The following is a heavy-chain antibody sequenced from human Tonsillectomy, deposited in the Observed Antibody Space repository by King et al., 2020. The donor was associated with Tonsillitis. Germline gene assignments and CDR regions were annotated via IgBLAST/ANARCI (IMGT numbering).Heavy chain of an antibody. CDR2: LSYDGGNDGNNK. CDR3: ARVQSGSIYGMDV. J-gene: IGHJ6*02. D-gene: IGHD1-26*01. CDR1: GFTFSNYA. V-gene: IGHV3-30-3*01. Sequence: VQLVESGGGVVQPGRSLRLSCAASGFTFSNYAMHWVRQAPGKGLDWVALLSYDGGNDGNNKYYATSVRGRFTISRDNSNNTLFLLMDSLRADDTAVYYCARVQSGSIYGMDVWGQGTTVTVSS.